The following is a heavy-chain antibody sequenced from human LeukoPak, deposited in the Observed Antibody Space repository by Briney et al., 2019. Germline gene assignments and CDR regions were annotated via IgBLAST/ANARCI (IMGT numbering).Heavy chain of an antibody. CDR2: IIPIFGTA. V-gene: IGHV1-69*05. CDR3: ASSLYYYDSSGYYYVDWFDP. D-gene: IGHD3-22*01. J-gene: IGHJ5*02. Sequence: SVKVSCKASGGTFSSYAISWVRQAPGQGLEWMGGIIPIFGTANYAQKFQGRVTITTDESTGTAYMELSSLRSEDTAVYYCASSLYYYDSSGYYYVDWFDPWGQGTLVTVSS. CDR1: GGTFSSYA.